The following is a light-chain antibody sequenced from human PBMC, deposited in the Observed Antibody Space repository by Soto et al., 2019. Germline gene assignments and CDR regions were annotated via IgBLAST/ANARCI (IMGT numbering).Light chain of an antibody. CDR2: EVS. CDR1: SSDVGSYNL. V-gene: IGLV2-23*02. J-gene: IGLJ1*01. CDR3: CSYAGSSTFRYG. Sequence: QSVLTQPASVSGSPGQSITISCTGTSSDVGSYNLVSWYQQHPGKAPKLMIYEVSKRPSGVSNRFSGSKSGNTASLTISLLQVEDEADYYCCSYAGSSTFRYGFGTGTKVTVL.